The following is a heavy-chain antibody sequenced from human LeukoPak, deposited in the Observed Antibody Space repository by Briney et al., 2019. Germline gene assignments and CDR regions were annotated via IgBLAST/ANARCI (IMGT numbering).Heavy chain of an antibody. CDR3: AREERMTAIAVPRPFDY. V-gene: IGHV1-46*01. CDR2: INPSGGTT. D-gene: IGHD2-21*02. J-gene: IGHJ4*02. Sequence: ASVKVSCKASGYTFTNYYMHWVRQAPGQGLEWMGIINPSGGTTIYAQKLQGRVTMTRDTSTSTVYMELSSLRSEDTAVYYCAREERMTAIAVPRPFDYWGQGTLVTVSS. CDR1: GYTFTNYY.